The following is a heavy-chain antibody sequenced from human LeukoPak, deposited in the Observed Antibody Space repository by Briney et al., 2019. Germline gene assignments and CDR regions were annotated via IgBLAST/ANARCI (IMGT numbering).Heavy chain of an antibody. V-gene: IGHV3-9*01. CDR2: ISWNSGSI. CDR1: GFTFDDYA. D-gene: IGHD1-26*01. Sequence: GGSLRLSCAASGFTFDDYAMHWVRQAPGKGLEWVSGISWNSGSIGCADSVKGRFTISRDNAKNSLYLQMNSLRAEDTALYYCAKDMYGWELWGIDYWGQGTLVTVPS. J-gene: IGHJ4*02. CDR3: AKDMYGWELWGIDY.